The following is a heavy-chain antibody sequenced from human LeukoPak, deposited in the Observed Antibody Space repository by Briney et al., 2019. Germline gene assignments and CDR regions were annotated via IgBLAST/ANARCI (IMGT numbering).Heavy chain of an antibody. J-gene: IGHJ4*02. CDR3: ARSPGVLNPLDH. V-gene: IGHV4-59*01. Sequence: SETLSLTCTVSNGSISSYSWNWIRQPPGKGLEWIGYIYNSGSTKYNSSLKSRVTISVDTSKNQFSLKLSSVTAADTAVYYCARSPGVLNPLDHWGQGTLVAVSS. CDR1: NGSISSYS. CDR2: IYNSGST. D-gene: IGHD3-3*01.